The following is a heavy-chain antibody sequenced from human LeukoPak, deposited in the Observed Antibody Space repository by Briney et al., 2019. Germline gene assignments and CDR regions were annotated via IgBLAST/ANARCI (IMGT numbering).Heavy chain of an antibody. CDR1: GGSISSYY. CDR3: ARAGQGGDFWSGYYHPYYFDY. D-gene: IGHD3-3*01. V-gene: IGHV4-59*01. Sequence: SETLSLTCTVSGGSISSYYWSWIRQPPGKGLEWIGYIYYSGSTNYNPSLKSRVTIPVDTSKNQFSLKLSSVTAADTAVYYCARAGQGGDFWSGYYHPYYFDYWGQGTLVTVSS. J-gene: IGHJ4*02. CDR2: IYYSGST.